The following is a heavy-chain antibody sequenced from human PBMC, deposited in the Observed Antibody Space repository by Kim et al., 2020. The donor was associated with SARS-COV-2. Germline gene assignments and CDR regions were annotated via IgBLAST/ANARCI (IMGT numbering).Heavy chain of an antibody. J-gene: IGHJ4*02. V-gene: IGHV3-53*01. Sequence: GGSLRLSCAASGFTVSSNYMSWVRQAPGKGLEWVSVIYSGGSTYYADSVKGRFTISRANSKNTLYLQMNSLRAEDTAVYYCARVITGGGPYYVDYWGQGTLVTVSS. D-gene: IGHD3-16*01. CDR2: IYSGGST. CDR1: GFTVSSNY. CDR3: ARVITGGGPYYVDY.